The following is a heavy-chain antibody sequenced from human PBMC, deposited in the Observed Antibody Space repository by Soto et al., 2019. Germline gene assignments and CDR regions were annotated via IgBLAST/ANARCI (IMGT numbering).Heavy chain of an antibody. Sequence: GASVKVSCKASGYTFTSYDINWVRQATGQGLEWMGWMNPNSGNTGYAQKFQGRVTMTRNTSISTAYMELSSLRSEDTAVYYCARRRGVVVTARNWFDPWGQGTLVTVSS. V-gene: IGHV1-8*01. CDR3: ARRRGVVVTARNWFDP. CDR2: MNPNSGNT. D-gene: IGHD2-21*02. CDR1: GYTFTSYD. J-gene: IGHJ5*02.